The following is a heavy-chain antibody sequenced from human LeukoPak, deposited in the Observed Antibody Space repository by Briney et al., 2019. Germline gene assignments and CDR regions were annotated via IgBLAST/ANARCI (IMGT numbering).Heavy chain of an antibody. V-gene: IGHV3-30*03. J-gene: IGHJ6*03. D-gene: IGHD6-6*01. CDR1: GFTFSSYG. CDR2: ISYDGNNK. Sequence: PGGSLRLSCAASGFTFSSYGMHWVRQAPGKGLEWVAVISYDGNNKYYADSVKGRFTISRDNSKNTLYLQMNSLRAEDTAVYYCARGIAARLYYMDVWGKGTTVTVSS. CDR3: ARGIAARLYYMDV.